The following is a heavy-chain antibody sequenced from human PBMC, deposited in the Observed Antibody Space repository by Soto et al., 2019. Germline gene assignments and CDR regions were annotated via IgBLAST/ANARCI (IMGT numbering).Heavy chain of an antibody. D-gene: IGHD6-6*01. Sequence: ASVKVSCKASCYTFTSYGISWVRQAPGQGLEWMGWISAYNGNTNYAQKLQGRVTMTTDTSTSTAYMELRSLRSDDTVVYYCARDRPRIAAPGMDVWGQGTTVTVSS. CDR2: ISAYNGNT. V-gene: IGHV1-18*01. CDR3: ARDRPRIAAPGMDV. J-gene: IGHJ6*02. CDR1: CYTFTSYG.